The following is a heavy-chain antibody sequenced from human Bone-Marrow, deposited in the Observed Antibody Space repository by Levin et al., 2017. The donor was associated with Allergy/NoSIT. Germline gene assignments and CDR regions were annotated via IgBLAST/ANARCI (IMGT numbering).Heavy chain of an antibody. J-gene: IGHJ6*03. V-gene: IGHV4-39*01. CDR1: GFSLTTSGMC. Sequence: SGPTLVKPTETLTLTCTFSGFSLTTSGMCVSWIRQPPGKGLEWIGSFYDRGSTYYNPSLKSRVTISVDTSKNQLSLKVTSVTAVDTAVYYCARQISDGTASAYYMDVWGKGTTVTVSS. CDR3: ARQISDGTASAYYMDV. CDR2: FYDRGST. D-gene: IGHD6-13*01.